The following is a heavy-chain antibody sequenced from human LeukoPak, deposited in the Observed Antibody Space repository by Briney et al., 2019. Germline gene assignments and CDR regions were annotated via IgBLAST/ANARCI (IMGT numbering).Heavy chain of an antibody. Sequence: GGSLRLSCVASGFTFRNYVIHWVRQAPGKGLEWVAVTSSDLNVKLYADSVKGRFTISRDNSRSTLYLQMNSLRPEDTAIYYCAREGYYGSGSPPSLYFDYWGQGTLVTVSS. CDR3: AREGYYGSGSPPSLYFDY. V-gene: IGHV3-30-3*01. D-gene: IGHD3-10*01. CDR1: GFTFRNYV. CDR2: TSSDLNVK. J-gene: IGHJ4*02.